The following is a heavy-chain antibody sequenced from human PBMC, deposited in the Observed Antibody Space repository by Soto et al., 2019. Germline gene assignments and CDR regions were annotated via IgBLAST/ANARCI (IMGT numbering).Heavy chain of an antibody. Sequence: TLSLTCTVSGGSISSGGYYWSWIRQHPGKGLEWIGYIYYSGSTYYNPSLKSRVTISVDTSKNQFSLKLSSVTAADTAVYYCARAWGSCTNGVCYTSPFDYWGQGTLVTVSS. CDR3: ARAWGSCTNGVCYTSPFDY. D-gene: IGHD2-8*01. CDR2: IYYSGST. J-gene: IGHJ4*02. CDR1: GGSISSGGYY. V-gene: IGHV4-31*03.